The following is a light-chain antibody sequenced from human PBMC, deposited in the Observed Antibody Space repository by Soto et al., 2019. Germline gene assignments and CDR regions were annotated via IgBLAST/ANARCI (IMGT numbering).Light chain of an antibody. CDR1: QSVSSSY. Sequence: EIVLTQSPGTLSLSPGERATLSCSASQSVSSSYLAWYQQKPGQAPRLLIYGASSRATGIPDRLSGSGSGTDFTLNISRLEPEDFAVYYCQQYGSSPPYTFGPGTKVDIK. V-gene: IGKV3-20*01. J-gene: IGKJ3*01. CDR2: GAS. CDR3: QQYGSSPPYT.